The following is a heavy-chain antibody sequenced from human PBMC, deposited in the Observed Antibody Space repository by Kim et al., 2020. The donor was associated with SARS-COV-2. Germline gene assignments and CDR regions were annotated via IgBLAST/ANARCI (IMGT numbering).Heavy chain of an antibody. CDR2: IIPIFGTA. CDR1: GGTFSSYA. V-gene: IGHV1-69*13. J-gene: IGHJ6*02. D-gene: IGHD4-17*01. CDR3: ARGMTTVTYGLNYYYGMDV. Sequence: SVKVSCKASGGTFSSYAISWVRQAPGQGLEWMGGIIPIFGTANYAQKFQGRVTITADESTSTAYMELSSLRSEDTAVYYCARGMTTVTYGLNYYYGMDVWGQGTTVTVSS.